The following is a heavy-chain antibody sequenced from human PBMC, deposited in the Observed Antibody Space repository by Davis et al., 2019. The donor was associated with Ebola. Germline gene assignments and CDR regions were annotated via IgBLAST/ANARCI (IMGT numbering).Heavy chain of an antibody. CDR2: IWYDGSNK. CDR1: GFTFSSYG. CDR3: AKDRLPAAIGGYYYYGMDV. D-gene: IGHD2-2*01. V-gene: IGHV3-30*02. J-gene: IGHJ6*02. Sequence: GESLKISCAASGFTFSSYGMHWVRQAPGKGLEWVAVIWYDGSNKYYADSVKGRFTISRDNSKNTLYLQMNSLRAEDTAVYYCAKDRLPAAIGGYYYYGMDVWGQGTTVTVSS.